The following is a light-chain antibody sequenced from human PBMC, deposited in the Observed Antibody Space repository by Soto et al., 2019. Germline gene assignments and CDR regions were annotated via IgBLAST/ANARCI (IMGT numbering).Light chain of an antibody. J-gene: IGKJ4*01. CDR3: QQYKNGRALT. CDR1: QSVSNT. V-gene: IGKV3-15*01. CDR2: GAS. Sequence: IVMTQSPATLSVSPGERATLSCRSSQSVSNTLAWYQQKPGQAPRLLIYGASTRATGIPARFSGSGSGTEFTLTISSLQSEDFAVYYCQQYKNGRALTFGGGTKVDNK.